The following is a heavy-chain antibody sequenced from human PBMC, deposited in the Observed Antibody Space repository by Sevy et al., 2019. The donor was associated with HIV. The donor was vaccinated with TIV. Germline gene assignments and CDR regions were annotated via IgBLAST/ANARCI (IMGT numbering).Heavy chain of an antibody. J-gene: IGHJ5*02. CDR1: GFTFEDFA. CDR3: VKGKQDFYDSPNWFDP. D-gene: IGHD3-22*01. V-gene: IGHV3-9*01. Sequence: QLGGSLRLSCVASGFTFEDFAMHWVRQAPGKGLEWVAGISWNSDHIVSAVSMEGRATISRDNAKDSLYLQLNSLRAEDTALYYCVKGKQDFYDSPNWFDPWGQGTLVTVSS. CDR2: ISWNSDHI.